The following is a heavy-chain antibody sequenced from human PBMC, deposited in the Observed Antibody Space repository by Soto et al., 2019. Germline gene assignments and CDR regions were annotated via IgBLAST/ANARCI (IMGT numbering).Heavy chain of an antibody. CDR3: ARGSYGSGGGPVFFRPYDY. Sequence: ASVKVSCRASGYTFTSSAMHWVRQAPGQRLEWMGWINAGNGNAKYSQKFQGRVTITRDTSASTAYMELSSLRSEDAAVYYCARGSYGSGGGPVFFRPYDYWGQGTLVTVSS. CDR2: INAGNGNA. CDR1: GYTFTSSA. J-gene: IGHJ4*02. D-gene: IGHD3-10*01. V-gene: IGHV1-3*01.